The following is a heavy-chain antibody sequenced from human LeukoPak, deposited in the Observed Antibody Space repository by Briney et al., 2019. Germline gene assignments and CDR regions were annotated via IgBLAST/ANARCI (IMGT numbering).Heavy chain of an antibody. CDR1: GGSISSSSYY. V-gene: IGHV4-61*01. J-gene: IGHJ3*02. D-gene: IGHD1-26*01. Sequence: SETLSLTCTVSGGSISSSSYYWGWIRQPPGKGLEWIGYIYYSGSTNYNPSLKSRVTISVDTSKNQFSLKLSSVTAADTAVYYCAREASGSSVFDIWGQGTMVTVSS. CDR2: IYYSGST. CDR3: AREASGSSVFDI.